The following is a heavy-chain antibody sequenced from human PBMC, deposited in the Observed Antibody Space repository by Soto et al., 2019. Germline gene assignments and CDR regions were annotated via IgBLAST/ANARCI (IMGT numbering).Heavy chain of an antibody. CDR3: AKRSTSRRVIDY. Sequence: GESLKISCAASGFTFSSYAMSWVRQAPGKGLEWVSAISGSGGSTYYADSVKGRFTISRDNSKNTLYLQMNSLRAEDTAVYYCAKRSTSRRVIDYWGQGTLVTVSS. CDR2: ISGSGGST. CDR1: GFTFSSYA. D-gene: IGHD2-2*01. J-gene: IGHJ4*02. V-gene: IGHV3-23*01.